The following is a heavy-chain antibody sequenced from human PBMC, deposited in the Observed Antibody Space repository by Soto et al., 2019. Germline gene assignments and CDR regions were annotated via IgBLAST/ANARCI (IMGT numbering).Heavy chain of an antibody. D-gene: IGHD3-3*01. CDR2: INPNSGGT. V-gene: IGHV1-2*02. CDR3: ARDYYASRTIFGVVPHYGMDV. J-gene: IGHJ6*02. Sequence: ASLKVSLKASGYTFTGYYMHWVRQAPGQGLEWMGWINPNSGGTNYAQKFQGRVTMTRDKSISTAYMELSRLRSDDTAVYYCARDYYASRTIFGVVPHYGMDVWGQGTTVTVSS. CDR1: GYTFTGYY.